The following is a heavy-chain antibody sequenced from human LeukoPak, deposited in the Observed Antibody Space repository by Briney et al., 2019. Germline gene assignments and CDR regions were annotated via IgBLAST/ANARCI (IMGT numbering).Heavy chain of an antibody. V-gene: IGHV4-4*07. CDR3: ARDFPSIICSSTSCYGRSIWFDP. CDR2: IYTSGST. J-gene: IGHJ5*02. Sequence: SETLSLTCTVSGGSISSYYWSWIRQPAGKGLEWIGRIYTSGSTNYNPSLKSRVTMSVDTSKNQFSLKLSSVTAADTAVYYCARDFPSIICSSTSCYGRSIWFDPWGQGTLVTVSS. D-gene: IGHD2-2*01. CDR1: GGSISSYY.